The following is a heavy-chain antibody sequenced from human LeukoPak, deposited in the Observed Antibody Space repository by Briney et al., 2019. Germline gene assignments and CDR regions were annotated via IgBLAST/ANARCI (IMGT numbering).Heavy chain of an antibody. V-gene: IGHV3-9*01. Sequence: GGSLRLSCAASGFTFDDYAMHWVRQAPGKGLEWVSGISWNSGSIGYADSVKGRFTISRDNAKNSLYLQMNSLRAEDTALYYCAKGIAAAGTNPFDYWGQGTLVTVSS. CDR1: GFTFDDYA. D-gene: IGHD6-13*01. CDR2: ISWNSGSI. J-gene: IGHJ4*02. CDR3: AKGIAAAGTNPFDY.